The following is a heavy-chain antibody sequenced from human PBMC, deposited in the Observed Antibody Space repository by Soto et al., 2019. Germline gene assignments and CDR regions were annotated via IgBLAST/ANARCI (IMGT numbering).Heavy chain of an antibody. CDR2: IYPSGTT. J-gene: IGHJ4*02. D-gene: IGHD6-6*01. V-gene: IGHV4-59*01. CDR1: GGSISSYY. CDR3: ASGAARGFDY. Sequence: PSETLSLTCIVSGGSISSYYWSWIRQPPGKGLEWIGYIYPSGTTNNNPSLKSRVTISVDTSKKEFSLKLSFVTAADTAVYYCASGAARGFDYWGQGSLVTVSS.